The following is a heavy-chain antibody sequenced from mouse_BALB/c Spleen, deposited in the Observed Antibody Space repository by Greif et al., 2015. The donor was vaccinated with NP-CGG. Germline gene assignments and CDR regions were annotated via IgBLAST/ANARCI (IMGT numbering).Heavy chain of an antibody. CDR2: IYPGNSDT. D-gene: IGHD1-2*01. V-gene: IGHV1-5*01. CDR3: TRSIHATTATAY. Sequence: DVKLQESGTVLARPGASVKMSCKASGYTFTSYWMHWVKQRPGQGLEWIGAIYPGNSDTSYNQKFKGKAKLTAVTSTSTAYMELSSLTNEDSAVYYCTRSIHATTATAYWGQGTLVTVSA. CDR1: GYTFTSYW. J-gene: IGHJ3*01.